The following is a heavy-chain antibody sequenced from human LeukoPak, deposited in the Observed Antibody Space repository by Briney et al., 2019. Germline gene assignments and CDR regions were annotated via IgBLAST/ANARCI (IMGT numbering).Heavy chain of an antibody. D-gene: IGHD5-18*01. CDR3: ARAGGPDTAMVGVDPGMDV. CDR2: IYSGGST. V-gene: IGHV3-53*01. Sequence: PGGSLRLSCAASGFTVSSNYMSWVRQAPGKGLEWVSVIYSGGSTYYADSVKGRFTISRDNSKNTLYLQMNSLRAEDTAVYYCARAGGPDTAMVGVDPGMDVWGQGTTVTVSS. J-gene: IGHJ6*02. CDR1: GFTVSSNY.